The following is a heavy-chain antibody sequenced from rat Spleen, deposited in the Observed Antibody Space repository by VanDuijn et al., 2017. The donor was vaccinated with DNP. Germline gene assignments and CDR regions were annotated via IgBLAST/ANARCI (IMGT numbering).Heavy chain of an antibody. CDR2: ITNSGGST. J-gene: IGHJ2*01. Sequence: EVQLVESGGGLVQPGRSLKLSCAASGFTFSNYGMAWVRQAPTKGLEWVASITNSGGSTYYRDSVRGRFTISRDNAERTLYLQMSSLRSEDMATYYCARYSFRRIWDYWGQGVSVTVSS. CDR3: ARYSFRRIWDY. CDR1: GFTFSNYG. D-gene: IGHD1-11*01. V-gene: IGHV5S13*01.